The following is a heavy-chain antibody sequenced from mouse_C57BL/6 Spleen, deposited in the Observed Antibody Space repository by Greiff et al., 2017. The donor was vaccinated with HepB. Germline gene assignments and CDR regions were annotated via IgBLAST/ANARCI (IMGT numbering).Heavy chain of an antibody. J-gene: IGHJ2*01. CDR3: ARGYYDYDDYFDY. CDR1: GYAFTNYL. D-gene: IGHD2-4*01. CDR2: INPGSGGT. V-gene: IGHV1-54*01. Sequence: QVQLKQSGAELVRPGTSVKVSCKASGYAFTNYLIEWVKQRPGQGLEWIGVINPGSGGTNYNEKFKGKATLTADKSSSTAYMQLSSLTSEDSAVYVCARGYYDYDDYFDYWGQGTTLTVSS.